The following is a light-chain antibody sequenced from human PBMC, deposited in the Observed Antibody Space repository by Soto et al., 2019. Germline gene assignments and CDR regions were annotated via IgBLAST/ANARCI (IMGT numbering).Light chain of an antibody. V-gene: IGKV3-11*01. CDR1: QSVGTY. CDR3: QQRSNWPPT. J-gene: IGKJ5*01. CDR2: DAS. Sequence: DTVLTQSPCTLSLSPGDRATLSCRASQSVGTYLAWYQQQPGQAPRLLISDASNRATGIAPRFRGIGSGTDFTHTIGSVEPEDFAVYICQQRSNWPPTFGQGTRLEIK.